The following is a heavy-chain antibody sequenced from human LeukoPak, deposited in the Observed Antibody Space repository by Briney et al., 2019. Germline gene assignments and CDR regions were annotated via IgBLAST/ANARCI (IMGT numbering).Heavy chain of an antibody. CDR1: GYTFNCYY. J-gene: IGHJ4*02. V-gene: IGHV1-2*02. CDR3: ARGSRYHDWLSPLDS. CDR2: LNPQTGDT. D-gene: IGHD3-9*01. Sequence: ASVKVSCKASGYTFNCYYMHWVRQAPGQGLEGMGWLNPQTGDTHFAQKFRGRVTFTRDTSISTAYMAMSRLRSDDTAVFYCARGSRYHDWLSPLDSWGQGTLVTVSS.